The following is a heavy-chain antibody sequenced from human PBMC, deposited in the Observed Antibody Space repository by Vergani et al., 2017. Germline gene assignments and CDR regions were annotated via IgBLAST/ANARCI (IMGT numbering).Heavy chain of an antibody. CDR1: GASISSGVYY. CDR2: IYSTGST. CDR3: AGRTGSARYFDD. Sequence: QVQLQESGPGLVKPSQTLSLTCSVSGASISSGVYYWNWIRQHPGKGLEGIGYIYSTGSTHHNPSLRRRINMLVDTSKNQFSLQVSSVAAADTAGYYCAGRTGSARYFDDWGQGTLVTVSS. D-gene: IGHD3-10*01. V-gene: IGHV4-31*03. J-gene: IGHJ4*02.